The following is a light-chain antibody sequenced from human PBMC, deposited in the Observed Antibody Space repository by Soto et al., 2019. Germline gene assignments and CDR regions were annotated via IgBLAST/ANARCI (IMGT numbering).Light chain of an antibody. CDR2: GAS. Sequence: DIVFTESPGTLSLSQGERASLSCRAIQSVSSSYLAWYQQKPGQAPRLLIYGASSRATGIPDRFSGSGSGTDFTLTISRLEPEDFAVYYCQQYGSSPRVTFGPGTKVDI. V-gene: IGKV3-20*01. CDR1: QSVSSSY. J-gene: IGKJ3*01. CDR3: QQYGSSPRVT.